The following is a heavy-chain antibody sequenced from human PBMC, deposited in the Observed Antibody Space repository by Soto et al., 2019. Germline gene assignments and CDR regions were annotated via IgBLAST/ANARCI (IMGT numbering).Heavy chain of an antibody. CDR3: ARAGYCSGGSCQDDYYYYYMDV. Sequence: EVQLVESGGGLVQPGGSLRLSCAASGFTFSSYSMNWVRQAPGKGLEWVSYISSSSSTIYYADSVKGRFTISRDNAKNSLYLQMNSLRGEDTAVYYCARAGYCSGGSCQDDYYYYYMDVWGKGTTVTVSS. D-gene: IGHD2-15*01. CDR1: GFTFSSYS. V-gene: IGHV3-48*01. J-gene: IGHJ6*03. CDR2: ISSSSSTI.